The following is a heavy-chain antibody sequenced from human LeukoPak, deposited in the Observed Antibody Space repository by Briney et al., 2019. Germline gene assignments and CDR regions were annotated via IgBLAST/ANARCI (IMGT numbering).Heavy chain of an antibody. D-gene: IGHD1-26*01. Sequence: ASVTVSCTASGYTLTGYYMHWVRQAPGQGLEWMGWINPNSGGTNYAQKFQGRVTMTRDTSISTAYMELSRLRSDDTAVYYCARDHPIVGATHWFDPWGQGTLVTVSS. CDR1: GYTLTGYY. CDR3: ARDHPIVGATHWFDP. J-gene: IGHJ5*02. CDR2: INPNSGGT. V-gene: IGHV1-2*02.